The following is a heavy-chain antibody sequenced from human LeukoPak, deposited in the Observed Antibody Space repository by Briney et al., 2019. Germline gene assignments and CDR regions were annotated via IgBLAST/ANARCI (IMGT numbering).Heavy chain of an antibody. CDR1: CYRSTISW. CDR3: ARRGYCSGGHCFSAAFDL. D-gene: IGHD2-15*01. Sequence: AESLMISCKSSCYRSTISWIAWVRELRKKGLGLRGFVYHGDSDNRNSPSCHCQVNMPADKSISSTYLQWSSQRASDTAMDYCARRGYCSGGHCFSAAFDLWGQGTMVTVSS. CDR2: VYHGDSDN. J-gene: IGHJ3*01. V-gene: IGHV5-51*01.